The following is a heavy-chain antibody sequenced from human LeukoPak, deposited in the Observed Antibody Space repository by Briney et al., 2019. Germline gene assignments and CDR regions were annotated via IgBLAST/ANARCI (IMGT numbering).Heavy chain of an antibody. J-gene: IGHJ4*02. D-gene: IGHD1-26*01. V-gene: IGHV3-48*01. CDR3: ARGEDMGY. CDR2: FSSSSTI. Sequence: GGSLRLSCAASRFTFSSYSMNWVRQAPGKGLEWVSYFSSSSTIYYADSVKGRFTISRDNAKNSLYLQMDSLRAEDTAVYYCARGEDMGYWGQGTLVTVSS. CDR1: RFTFSSYS.